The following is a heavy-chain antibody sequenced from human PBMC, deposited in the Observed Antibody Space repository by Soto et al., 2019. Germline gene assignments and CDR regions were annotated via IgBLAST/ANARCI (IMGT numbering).Heavy chain of an antibody. J-gene: IGHJ4*02. V-gene: IGHV3-11*01. CDR2: ISGSGTTK. CDR3: ARKRGAVVRVGGVDS. CDR1: GFTFSDSY. Sequence: QVQLVESGGGSVKPGGSLRLSCEASGFTFSDSYMTWLRQAPGKGLEWISYISGSGTTKYYADSVKGRFTISRDNAKSSLFLQMTSLRADDTAVYYCARKRGAVVRVGGVDSWGQGTLVTVS. D-gene: IGHD3-16*01.